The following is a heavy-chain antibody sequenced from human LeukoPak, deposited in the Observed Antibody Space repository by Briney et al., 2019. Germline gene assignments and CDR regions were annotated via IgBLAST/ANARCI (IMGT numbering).Heavy chain of an antibody. J-gene: IGHJ4*02. CDR1: GGSISSGDYY. CDR2: IYYSGNT. D-gene: IGHD3-10*01. CDR3: ARGDYGSGSPLWF. Sequence: PSQTLSLTCSVSGGSISSGDYYWSWIRQPPGKGLEWIGFIYYSGNTNYNPSLKSRVTISVDTSKNQFSLKLTSVTATDTAVYYCARGDYGSGSPLWFWGQGTQVTVSS. V-gene: IGHV4-61*08.